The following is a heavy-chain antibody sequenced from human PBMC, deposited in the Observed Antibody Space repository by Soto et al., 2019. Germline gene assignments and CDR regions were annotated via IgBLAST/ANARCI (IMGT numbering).Heavy chain of an antibody. Sequence: GGSLRLSCAASGFTFSSYAMHWVRQAPGKGLEWVAVISYDGSNRYYADSVKGRFTISRDNSKNTLYLQMNSLRAEDTAVYYCERLRIRYYYYYRMDVWGQGTKVTVYS. J-gene: IGHJ6*02. CDR2: ISYDGSNR. D-gene: IGHD3-16*01. V-gene: IGHV3-30-3*01. CDR1: GFTFSSYA. CDR3: ERLRIRYYYYYRMDV.